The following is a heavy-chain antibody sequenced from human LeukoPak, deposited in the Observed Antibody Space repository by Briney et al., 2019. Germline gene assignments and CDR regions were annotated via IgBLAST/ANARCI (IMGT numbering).Heavy chain of an antibody. V-gene: IGHV4-61*01. CDR2: MYYNGNT. CDR3: ARGALLWFGDRIEYYFDY. Sequence: SETLSLTCTVSGASINSGIHYWSWIRQPPGKGLEWIGYMYYNGNTNYNPSLKSRVTISVDTSKNQFSLKLSSMTAADTAVYYCARGALLWFGDRIEYYFDYWGQGTLLTVSS. D-gene: IGHD3-10*01. J-gene: IGHJ4*02. CDR1: GASINSGIHY.